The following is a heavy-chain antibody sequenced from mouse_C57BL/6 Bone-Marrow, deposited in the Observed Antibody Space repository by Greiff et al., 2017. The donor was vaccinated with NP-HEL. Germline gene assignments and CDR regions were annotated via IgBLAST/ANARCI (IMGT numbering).Heavy chain of an antibody. CDR3: AREGGLRRRTYAMDY. CDR2: INYDGSST. CDR1: GFTFSDYS. D-gene: IGHD2-4*01. Sequence: EVQRVESEGGLVQPGSSMKLSCTASGFTFSDYSMAWVRQVPEKGLEWVANINYDGSSTYYLDSLQSRFIISRDNAKKILYLQMSSLKSEDTATYYCAREGGLRRRTYAMDYWGQGTSVTVSA. J-gene: IGHJ4*01. V-gene: IGHV5-16*01.